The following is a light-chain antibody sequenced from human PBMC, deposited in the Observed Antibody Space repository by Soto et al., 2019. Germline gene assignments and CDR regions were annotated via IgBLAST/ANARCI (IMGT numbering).Light chain of an antibody. J-gene: IGKJ1*01. CDR2: DAS. CDR1: QSISSW. V-gene: IGKV1-5*01. Sequence: DIQMTQSPSTLSASVGDRVTITCRASQSISSWLAWYQQKPGKAPKLLIYDASSLESGVPSRFSGSGSATEFTLTLSSLQPDDFGTYYCQQYNSYSPWTYGQGTKVEIK. CDR3: QQYNSYSPWT.